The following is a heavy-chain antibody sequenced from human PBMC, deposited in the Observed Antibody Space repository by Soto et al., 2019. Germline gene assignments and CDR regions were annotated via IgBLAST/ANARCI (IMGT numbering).Heavy chain of an antibody. CDR1: GFTFSSYA. D-gene: IGHD6-19*01. CDR3: AKDRQLLVNGADAFDI. J-gene: IGHJ3*02. CDR2: ISGSGGST. V-gene: IGHV3-23*01. Sequence: EVQLLESGGGLVQPGGSLRLSCAASGFTFSSYAMSWVRQAPGKGLEWVSAISGSGGSTYYADSVKGRFTISRDNSKNTLYLQMNSLRAEDTAVYYCAKDRQLLVNGADAFDIWGQGTMVTVSS.